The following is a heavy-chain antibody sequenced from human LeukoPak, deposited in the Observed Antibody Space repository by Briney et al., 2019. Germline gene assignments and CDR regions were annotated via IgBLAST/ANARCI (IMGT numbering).Heavy chain of an antibody. CDR1: GFTFSSYS. V-gene: IGHV3-21*04. CDR2: ISSSSSYI. D-gene: IGHD3-22*01. Sequence: PGGSLRLSCAASGFTFSSYSMNWVRQAPGKGLEWVSSISSSSSYIYYAHSVKGRFTISRDNSKTTFHLQMNSLRAEDTAVYYCARRAGDYSHPYDYWGQGTLVTVSS. J-gene: IGHJ4*02. CDR3: ARRAGDYSHPYDY.